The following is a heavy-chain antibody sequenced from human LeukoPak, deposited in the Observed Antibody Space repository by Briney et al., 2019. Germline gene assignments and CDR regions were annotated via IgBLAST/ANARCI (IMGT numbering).Heavy chain of an antibody. CDR3: AKDLGYSGYDWYLGYFDY. J-gene: IGHJ4*02. CDR2: ISGSGGST. Sequence: SGGSLRLSCAASGFSFSSYAMSWVRQAPGKGLEWVSAISGSGGSTYYADSVKGRFTISRDNSKNTLYLQMNSLRAEDTAVYYCAKDLGYSGYDWYLGYFDYWGQGTLVTVSS. D-gene: IGHD5-12*01. V-gene: IGHV3-23*01. CDR1: GFSFSSYA.